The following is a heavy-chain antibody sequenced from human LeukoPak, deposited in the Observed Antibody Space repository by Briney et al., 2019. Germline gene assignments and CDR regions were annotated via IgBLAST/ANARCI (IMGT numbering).Heavy chain of an antibody. V-gene: IGHV4-39*07. CDR3: ARASSSIRRDFDY. D-gene: IGHD2-2*01. CDR1: GGSISSSSYY. J-gene: IGHJ4*02. Sequence: PSETLSLTCTVSGGSISSSSYYWGWIRQPPGKGLEWIGSIYYTGSTNYNPSLRGRVTILVDTSQNQFSLKLSSVTAADTAVYYCARASSSIRRDFDYWGQGALVTVSS. CDR2: IYYTGST.